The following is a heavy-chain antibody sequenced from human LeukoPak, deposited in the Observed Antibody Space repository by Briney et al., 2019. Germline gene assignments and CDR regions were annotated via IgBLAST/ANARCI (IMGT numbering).Heavy chain of an antibody. CDR2: IKQDGSEK. CDR1: GFTFSSYW. V-gene: IGHV3-7*01. CDR3: ARVGDGYNLYFDY. D-gene: IGHD5-24*01. J-gene: IGHJ4*02. Sequence: PGGSLRLSCAASGFTFSSYWMSWVRQAPGKGLEWVANIKQDGSEKYYVDSVKGRFTISRDNAKNSLYLQMNSLRAEDTAVYYCARVGDGYNLYFDYWGQGTLVTVSS.